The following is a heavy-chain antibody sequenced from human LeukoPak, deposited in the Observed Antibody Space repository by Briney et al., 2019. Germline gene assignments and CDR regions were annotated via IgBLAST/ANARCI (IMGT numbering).Heavy chain of an antibody. V-gene: IGHV4-39*01. CDR1: GGSISSSNW. CDR3: VGPGFDY. CDR2: IYYSGST. J-gene: IGHJ4*02. Sequence: PSETLSLTCAVSGGSISSSNWWSWIRQPPGKGLEWIGSIYYSGSTYYNPSLKSRVTISVDTSKNQFSLKLSSVTAADTAVYYCVGPGFDYWGQGTLVTVSS.